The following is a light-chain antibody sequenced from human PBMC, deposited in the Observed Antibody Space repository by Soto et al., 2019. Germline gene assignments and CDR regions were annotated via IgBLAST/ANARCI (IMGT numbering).Light chain of an antibody. CDR2: NNN. V-gene: IGLV1-51*01. CDR3: GTWDSSLSAGV. J-gene: IGLJ2*01. Sequence: QSVLTQPPSVSGAPGQRVTISCSGRSSNIGNNDVSWYQQLPRTAPKLLIYNNNKRPSGIPDRFSGSKSGTSATLGITGLQSGDEADYYCGTWDSSLSAGVFGGGTKLTVL. CDR1: SSNIGNND.